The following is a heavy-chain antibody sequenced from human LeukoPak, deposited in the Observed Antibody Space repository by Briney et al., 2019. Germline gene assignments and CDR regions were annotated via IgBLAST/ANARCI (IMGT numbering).Heavy chain of an antibody. CDR1: GFTFSNYW. J-gene: IGHJ3*02. CDR3: AKAVGPYGRHAFDI. CDR2: IKTDGSEK. D-gene: IGHD3-10*01. V-gene: IGHV3-7*03. Sequence: GGSLRLSCEGSGFTFSNYWMSWVRQAPGKGLEWVANIKTDGSEKYYVDSVKGRFTISRDNAKNSLYLQMNGLRAEDTALYYCAKAVGPYGRHAFDIWGQGTMVTVSS.